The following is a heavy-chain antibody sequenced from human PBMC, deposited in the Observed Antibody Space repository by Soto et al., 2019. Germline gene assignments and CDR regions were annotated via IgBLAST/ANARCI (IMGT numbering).Heavy chain of an antibody. Sequence: QVQLVQSGAEVKKPGASVKVSCKASGYTFTGYYMHWVRQAPGQGLEWMGWINPNSGGTNYAQKFQGWVTMTRDTSISTAYMELSRLRSDDTAVYYCAREGCSSTSCYAGWLDPWGQGTLVTVSS. CDR3: AREGCSSTSCYAGWLDP. CDR1: GYTFTGYY. V-gene: IGHV1-2*04. CDR2: INPNSGGT. D-gene: IGHD2-2*01. J-gene: IGHJ5*02.